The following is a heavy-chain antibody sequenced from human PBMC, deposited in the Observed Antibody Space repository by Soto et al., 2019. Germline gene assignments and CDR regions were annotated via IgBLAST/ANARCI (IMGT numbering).Heavy chain of an antibody. J-gene: IGHJ3*02. CDR2: ISSSSSYI. V-gene: IGHV3-21*01. D-gene: IGHD5-18*01. CDR1: GFTFSSYS. Sequence: LRLSCAASGFTFSSYSMNWVRQAPGKGLEWVSSISSSSSYIYYADSVRGRFTISRDNAKNSLYLQMNSLRAEDTAVYYCARDRDTAGGGDAFDIWGQGTMVTVSS. CDR3: ARDRDTAGGGDAFDI.